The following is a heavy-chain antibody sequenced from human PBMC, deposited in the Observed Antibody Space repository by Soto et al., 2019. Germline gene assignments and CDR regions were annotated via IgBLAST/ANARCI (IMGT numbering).Heavy chain of an antibody. CDR2: ISGSGTIK. Sequence: QMQLVESGGGLVKPGGSLRLSCAASGFTFSNDFMTWIRQAPGKGLEFISYISGSGTIKYYADSVKGIFTISRDNAKNSLDRQMNSLRGEDTAVYYCAIGAWSGYDCYFDSWGQGTLVTVSS. V-gene: IGHV3-11*01. D-gene: IGHD5-12*01. CDR3: AIGAWSGYDCYFDS. J-gene: IGHJ4*02. CDR1: GFTFSNDF.